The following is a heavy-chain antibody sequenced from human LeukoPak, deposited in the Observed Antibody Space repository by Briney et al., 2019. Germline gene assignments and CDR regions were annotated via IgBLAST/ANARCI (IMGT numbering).Heavy chain of an antibody. V-gene: IGHV4-39*01. J-gene: IGHJ4*02. Sequence: SETLSLTCTVSGGSISSGSYYWSWIRQPAGKGLEWIGSIYYSGSTYYNPSLKSRVTISVDTSKNQFSLKLSPVTAADTAVYYCARRDLDSNYVDYWGQGTLVTVSS. D-gene: IGHD3/OR15-3a*01. CDR3: ARRDLDSNYVDY. CDR1: GGSISSGSYY. CDR2: IYYSGST.